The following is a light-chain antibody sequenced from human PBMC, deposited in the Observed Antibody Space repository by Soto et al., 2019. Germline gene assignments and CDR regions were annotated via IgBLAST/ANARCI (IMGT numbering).Light chain of an antibody. Sequence: QSALTQPASVSASPGQSITISCTGTSSDVGGYNYVSWYQQHPGKAPKLMIYDVSNRPSGVSNRFSGSKSGNMASLTISGLQAEDEADYYCSSYTSSSTVVFGGGTKLTVL. CDR3: SSYTSSSTVV. CDR2: DVS. CDR1: SSDVGGYNY. V-gene: IGLV2-14*01. J-gene: IGLJ2*01.